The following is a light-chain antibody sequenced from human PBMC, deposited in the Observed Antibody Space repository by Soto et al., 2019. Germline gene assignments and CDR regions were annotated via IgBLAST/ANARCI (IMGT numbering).Light chain of an antibody. V-gene: IGKV3-20*01. CDR2: GAS. Sequence: EIVLTQSPGTLSLLQGKKPPLSCRASQSFSSTSLPWYKQKPGQAPRLLTYGASSRATGIPDRFSGSGSGTDFTLTISRLEPEDFAVYYCQQYGSSPPRFTFGPGTKVDIK. J-gene: IGKJ3*01. CDR1: QSFSSTS. CDR3: QQYGSSPPRFT.